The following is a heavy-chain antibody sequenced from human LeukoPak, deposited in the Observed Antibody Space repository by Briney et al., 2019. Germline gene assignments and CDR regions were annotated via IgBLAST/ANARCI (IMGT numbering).Heavy chain of an antibody. CDR2: IYYSGST. V-gene: IGHV4-59*01. J-gene: IGHJ4*02. CDR3: ARSDYGLYYFDY. CDR1: GGSISSYY. D-gene: IGHD4-17*01. Sequence: SETLSLTCTVSGGSISSYYWSWVRQPPGKGLEWIGYIYYSGSTNYNPSLKSRVTISVDTSKNQFSLKLSSVTAADTAVYYCARSDYGLYYFDYWGQGTLVTVSS.